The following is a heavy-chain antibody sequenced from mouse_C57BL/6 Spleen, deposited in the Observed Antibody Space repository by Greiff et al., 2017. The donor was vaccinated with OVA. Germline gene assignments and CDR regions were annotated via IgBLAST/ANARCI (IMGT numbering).Heavy chain of an antibody. CDR1: GFTFSSYG. CDR3: ARLTTVVATNYFDY. D-gene: IGHD1-1*01. J-gene: IGHJ2*01. V-gene: IGHV5-6*01. CDR2: ISSGGSYT. Sequence: EVKLMESGGDLVKPGGSLKLSCAASGFTFSSYGMSWVRQTPDKRLEWVATISSGGSYTYYPDSVKGRFTISRDNAKNTLYLQMSSLKSEDTAMYYCARLTTVVATNYFDYWGQGTTLTVSS.